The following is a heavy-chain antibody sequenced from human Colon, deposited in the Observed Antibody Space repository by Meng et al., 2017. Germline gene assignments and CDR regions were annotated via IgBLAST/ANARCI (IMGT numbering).Heavy chain of an antibody. V-gene: IGHV4-4*02. J-gene: IGHJ4*02. CDR2: IYPSGRT. D-gene: IGHD6-13*01. CDR1: GDSFSSGNG. Sequence: QLPLEDAVPGPVKPSGTLSLPGAVSGDSFSSGNGWTWVRQPPGKGLEWIGEIYPSGRTSSNPSLQGRVTILLDKSKNQFSLELNSVTAADTAIYFCARKRTSPGTLGFDYWGQGTLVTVSS. CDR3: ARKRTSPGTLGFDY.